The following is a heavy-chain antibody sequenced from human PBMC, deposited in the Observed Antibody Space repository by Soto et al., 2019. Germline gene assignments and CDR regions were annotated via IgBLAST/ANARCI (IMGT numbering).Heavy chain of an antibody. CDR1: GGSISSYY. Sequence: SETLSLTCTVSGGSISSYYWSWIRQPPGKGLEWIGYIYYSGSTNYNPSLKSRVTISVDTSKNQFSLKLSSVTAADTAVYYCASTSGSYYYYGMDVWGQGTTVTVSS. CDR3: ASTSGSYYYYGMDV. V-gene: IGHV4-59*01. D-gene: IGHD1-26*01. CDR2: IYYSGST. J-gene: IGHJ6*02.